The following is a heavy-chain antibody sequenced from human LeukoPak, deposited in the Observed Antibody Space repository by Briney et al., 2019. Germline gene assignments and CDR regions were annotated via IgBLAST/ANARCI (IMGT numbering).Heavy chain of an antibody. V-gene: IGHV3-23*01. CDR3: AKARYSSSWTGGYFDY. Sequence: PGGSLRLSCAASGLTFGSYAMSWVRQAPGKGLEWVSGISGSGGGTYYADSVKGRFTISRDNSKNTLYLQMNSLRAEDTAVYYCAKARYSSSWTGGYFDYWGQGTLVTVSS. J-gene: IGHJ4*02. D-gene: IGHD6-13*01. CDR1: GLTFGSYA. CDR2: ISGSGGGT.